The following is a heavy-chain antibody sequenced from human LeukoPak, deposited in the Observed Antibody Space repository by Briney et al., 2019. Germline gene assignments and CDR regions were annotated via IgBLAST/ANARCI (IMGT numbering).Heavy chain of an antibody. CDR3: ARSYYDFWSGYRGYFDY. Sequence: ASVKVSCKASGYTLTGYYMHWVRQAPGQGLEWMGWINPNSGGTNYAQKFQGRVTMTRDTSISTAYMELSRLRSDDTAVYYCARSYYDFWSGYRGYFDYWGQGTLVTVSS. J-gene: IGHJ4*02. D-gene: IGHD3-3*01. V-gene: IGHV1-2*02. CDR2: INPNSGGT. CDR1: GYTLTGYY.